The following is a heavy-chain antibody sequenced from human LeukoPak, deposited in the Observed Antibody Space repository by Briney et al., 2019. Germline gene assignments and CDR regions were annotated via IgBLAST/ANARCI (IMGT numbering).Heavy chain of an antibody. Sequence: PGGSLRLSCAASGFNFSTHTMNWVRQAPGKGLEWVSSIIKSSTYIYYTDSVKGRFTISRDNAKNSLYLQMNSLRAEDTAVYYCARDLFDFYTWGSYGSFDIWGQGTMVTVSS. J-gene: IGHJ3*02. CDR2: IIKSSTYI. CDR1: GFNFSTHT. V-gene: IGHV3-21*01. D-gene: IGHD3-16*01. CDR3: ARDLFDFYTWGSYGSFDI.